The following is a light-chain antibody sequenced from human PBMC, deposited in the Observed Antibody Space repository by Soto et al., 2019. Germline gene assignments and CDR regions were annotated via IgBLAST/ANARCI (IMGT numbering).Light chain of an antibody. Sequence: EIVMTQSPATLSVSPGERATLSCRASQSVSSNLAWYQQKPGQAPSLLIYGASTRATGTPARFRGSGSGTEFTLNISRLEPEDFAVYYCQQYGSSLLTFGGGTKVDIK. V-gene: IGKV3-15*01. CDR2: GAS. J-gene: IGKJ4*01. CDR1: QSVSSN. CDR3: QQYGSSLLT.